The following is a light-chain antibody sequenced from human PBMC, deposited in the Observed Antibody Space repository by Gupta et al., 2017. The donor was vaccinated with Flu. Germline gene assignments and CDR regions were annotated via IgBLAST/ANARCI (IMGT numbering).Light chain of an antibody. CDR2: DAS. Sequence: DIVLTQSPATLSLSPGERATLACRASQNVSSYLAWSQQKPGQAPRLLIYDASNRATGIPARCSGSGSGTDFTLTISSLEPEDFAVYYCQQRSNWPRTFGQGTKLEIK. CDR1: QNVSSY. J-gene: IGKJ2*01. CDR3: QQRSNWPRT. V-gene: IGKV3-11*01.